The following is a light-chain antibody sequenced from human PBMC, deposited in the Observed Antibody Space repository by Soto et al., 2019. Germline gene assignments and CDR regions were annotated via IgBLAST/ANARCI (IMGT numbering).Light chain of an antibody. CDR3: AAWDGSLKGWV. J-gene: IGLJ2*01. Sequence: QAVVTQAPSASGTPGQRVTISCSGSSSNIGSNTVSWYQQVPGTAPKLLIYSNDQRPSGVPDRFSGSKSGTSASLAIGGLQSEDEADYYCAAWDGSLKGWVFGGGTKVTVL. V-gene: IGLV1-44*01. CDR2: SND. CDR1: SSNIGSNT.